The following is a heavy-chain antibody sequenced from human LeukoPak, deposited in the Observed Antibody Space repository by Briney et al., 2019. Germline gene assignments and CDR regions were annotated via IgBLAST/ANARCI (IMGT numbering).Heavy chain of an antibody. J-gene: IGHJ3*02. Sequence: TGGSLRLSCAASGFTFSSYSMNWVRQAPGKGLEWVSSISSSSSYIYYADSVKGRFTISRDNAKNSLYLQMNSLRAEDTAVYYCARALPERQSSSSWFDDAFDIWGQGTMVTVSS. CDR2: ISSSSSYI. CDR3: ARALPERQSSSSWFDDAFDI. CDR1: GFTFSSYS. V-gene: IGHV3-21*01. D-gene: IGHD6-13*01.